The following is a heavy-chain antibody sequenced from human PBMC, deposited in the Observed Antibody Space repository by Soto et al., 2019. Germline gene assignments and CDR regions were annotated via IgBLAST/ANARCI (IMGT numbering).Heavy chain of an antibody. Sequence: PSETLSLTCTVSGGSISSYYWSWIRQPPGKGLEWIGYIHNSGSTNYNPSLKSRVTISVDTSMNQFSLALTSVTAADTAVYYCARSHIVPRLFMYPYDYWGQGTPVTVSS. CDR1: GGSISSYY. CDR3: ARSHIVPRLFMYPYDY. D-gene: IGHD6-6*01. CDR2: IHNSGST. J-gene: IGHJ4*02. V-gene: IGHV4-59*08.